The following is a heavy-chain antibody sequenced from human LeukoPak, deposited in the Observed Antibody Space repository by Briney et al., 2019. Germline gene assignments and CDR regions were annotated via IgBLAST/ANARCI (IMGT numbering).Heavy chain of an antibody. CDR2: INPNSGDT. J-gene: IGHJ4*02. D-gene: IGHD3-16*01. CDR3: ATQRGSYLWGTDFDY. Sequence: ASVKVSCTASGSTFTGCYMHWVRQAPGQGLEWMGWINPNSGDTKYAQKFQGRVTMTRDTSISTAYMDLSRLRSDDTAVYYCATQRGSYLWGTDFDYWGQGTLVTVSS. CDR1: GSTFTGCY. V-gene: IGHV1-2*02.